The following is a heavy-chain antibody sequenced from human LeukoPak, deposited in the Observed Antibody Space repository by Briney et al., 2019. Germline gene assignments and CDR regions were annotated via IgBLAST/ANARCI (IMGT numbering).Heavy chain of an antibody. V-gene: IGHV3-23*01. CDR1: GFTFNSYA. D-gene: IGHD2-15*01. Sequence: GRSLRLSCAASGFTFNSYAMSWVRQAPGKGLEWVSAISGSGGSTYYADSVKGRFTISRDNSKNTLYLQMNSLRAEDTAVYYCAKDPLAAFDYWGQGTLVTVSS. CDR3: AKDPLAAFDY. CDR2: ISGSGGST. J-gene: IGHJ4*02.